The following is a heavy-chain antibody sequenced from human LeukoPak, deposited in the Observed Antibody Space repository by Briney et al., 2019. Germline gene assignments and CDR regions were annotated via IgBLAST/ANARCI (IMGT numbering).Heavy chain of an antibody. V-gene: IGHV3-23*01. J-gene: IGHJ4*02. D-gene: IGHD2-2*01. CDR1: GFTFDDYA. CDR3: AKGGCSSTSCYSGD. Sequence: GRSLRLSCAASGFTFDDYAMHWVRQAPGKGLEWVSAISGSGGSTYYADSVKGRFTISRDNSKNTLYLQMNSLRAEDTAVYYCAKGGCSSTSCYSGDGGQGTLVTVSS. CDR2: ISGSGGST.